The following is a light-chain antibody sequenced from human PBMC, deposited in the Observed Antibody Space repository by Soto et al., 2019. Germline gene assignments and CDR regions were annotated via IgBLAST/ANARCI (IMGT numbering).Light chain of an antibody. Sequence: DIQMTQSPSTLSASVGDSVTITCRASQSMNRWLAWYQQKPGKAPKLLIYRASSLESGVPSRFSGSGSGTEFTLKISSLQPDDFATYYCQQYSSNSPAFGQGTKVELK. V-gene: IGKV1-5*03. CDR1: QSMNRW. J-gene: IGKJ1*01. CDR3: QQYSSNSPA. CDR2: RAS.